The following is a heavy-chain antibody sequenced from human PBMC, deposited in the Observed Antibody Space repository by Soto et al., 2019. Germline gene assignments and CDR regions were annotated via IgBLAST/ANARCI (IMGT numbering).Heavy chain of an antibody. CDR2: ISAYNGNT. Sequence: ASVKVSCKASGYTFTSYGISWVRQAPGQGLEWMGWISAYNGNTNYAQKLQGRVTMTTDTSTSTAYMELRSLRSDDTAVYYCARDRPLVKTYYYDSSGYYFRGGGDYWGQGTLVTVSS. CDR1: GYTFTSYG. CDR3: ARDRPLVKTYYYDSSGYYFRGGGDY. D-gene: IGHD3-22*01. J-gene: IGHJ4*02. V-gene: IGHV1-18*01.